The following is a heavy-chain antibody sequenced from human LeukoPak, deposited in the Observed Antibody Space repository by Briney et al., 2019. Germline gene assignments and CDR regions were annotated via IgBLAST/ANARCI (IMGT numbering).Heavy chain of an antibody. CDR2: IYTSGST. V-gene: IGHV4-4*07. CDR3: AREGYDYVWGSYRAFEDAFDI. CDR1: GGSISSYY. D-gene: IGHD3-16*02. Sequence: SETLSLTCTVSGGSISSYYWSWIRQPAGKGLEWIGRIYTSGSTNYNPSLKSRVTMSVDTSKNQFSLKLSSVTAADTAVYYCAREGYDYVWGSYRAFEDAFDIWGQGTMVTVSS. J-gene: IGHJ3*02.